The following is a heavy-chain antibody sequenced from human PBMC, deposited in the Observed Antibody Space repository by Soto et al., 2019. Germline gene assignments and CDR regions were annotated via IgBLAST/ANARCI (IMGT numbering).Heavy chain of an antibody. CDR2: ISWNRDNI. CDR3: AKESGYSSALDY. Sequence: GGSLRLSCAASGFRFDDYAMHWVRQAPGKGLEWVSGISWNRDNIGYADSVKGRFTISRDNAKKSLYLQMNSLRAEDTAWYYCAKESGYSSALDYWGQGTLVTVSS. CDR1: GFRFDDYA. J-gene: IGHJ4*02. V-gene: IGHV3-9*01. D-gene: IGHD6-19*01.